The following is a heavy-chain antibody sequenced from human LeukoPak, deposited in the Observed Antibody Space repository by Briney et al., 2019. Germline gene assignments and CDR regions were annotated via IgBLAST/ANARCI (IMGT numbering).Heavy chain of an antibody. D-gene: IGHD2-8*02. V-gene: IGHV4-61*01. Sequence: SETLSLTCTVSGGSVSSGSYYWTWIRQPPGKGLEWIGYISYSGSTNFNPSLKSRVTISVDTSKNQFSLHLSSVTAADTAVYYCARRGTGGRSFDIWGQGTMVTVSS. CDR2: ISYSGST. J-gene: IGHJ3*02. CDR3: ARRGTGGRSFDI. CDR1: GGSVSSGSYY.